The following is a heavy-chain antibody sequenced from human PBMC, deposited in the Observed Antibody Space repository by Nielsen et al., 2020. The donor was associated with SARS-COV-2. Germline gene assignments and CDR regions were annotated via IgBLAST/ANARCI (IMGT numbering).Heavy chain of an antibody. CDR3: AADQMGATGGLDL. CDR1: GYTFTSFA. CDR2: IIVGSGNT. V-gene: IGHV1-58*02. D-gene: IGHD1-26*01. Sequence: SVKVSCKTSGYTFTSFAIHWVRQAPGQSLEWIGWIIVGSGNTNYAQKFRGRVTITGDMSTSTAQMELSSLRSEDTAVYYCAADQMGATGGLDLWGQGTTVTVSS. J-gene: IGHJ6*02.